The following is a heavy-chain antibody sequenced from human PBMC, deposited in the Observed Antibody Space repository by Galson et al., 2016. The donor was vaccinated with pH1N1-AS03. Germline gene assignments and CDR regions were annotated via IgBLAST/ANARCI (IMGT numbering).Heavy chain of an antibody. D-gene: IGHD3-10*01. J-gene: IGHJ6*02. CDR1: GFTFSTFA. V-gene: IGHV3-30*04. CDR3: ATAPGGVNV. Sequence: SLRLSCAASGFTFSTFAMYWVRQAPGKGLEWVALISFDGNNKFYADSLRGRFTISRENSKNTLYLDINSLTTEDTAMYSFATAPGGVNVWGQGTMVTVSS. CDR2: ISFDGNNK.